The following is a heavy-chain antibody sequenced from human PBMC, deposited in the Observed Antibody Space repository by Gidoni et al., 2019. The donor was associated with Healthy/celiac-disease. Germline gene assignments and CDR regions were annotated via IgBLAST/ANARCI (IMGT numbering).Heavy chain of an antibody. J-gene: IGHJ6*03. V-gene: IGHV4-34*01. D-gene: IGHD6-13*01. CDR3: ASGQIAAAGYYYYYMDV. Sequence: QVQLQQWGAGLLKPSETLSLTCAVYGGSFCGYYWSWIRQPPGKGLEWIGEINHNGSTNYNPSLKSRVTISVDTSKNQFSLKLSSVTAADTAVYYCASGQIAAAGYYYYYMDVWGKGTTVTVSS. CDR2: INHNGST. CDR1: GGSFCGYY.